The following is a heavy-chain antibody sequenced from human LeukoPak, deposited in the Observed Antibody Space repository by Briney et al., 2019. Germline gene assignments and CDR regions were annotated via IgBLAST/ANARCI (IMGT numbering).Heavy chain of an antibody. CDR3: ARGVSYYYDNSGHPGWYFDL. CDR1: GFAFNYYD. D-gene: IGHD3-22*01. V-gene: IGHV3-13*01. Sequence: GGSLRLSCAVSGFAFNYYDMHWVRQAPGKRLEWVSAIRTTGDTHYPDSVKGRFAMSREDAKNSVHLQMNTLRAGDTAVYYCARGVSYYYDNSGHPGWYFDLWGRGTLVTVSS. CDR2: IRTTGDT. J-gene: IGHJ2*01.